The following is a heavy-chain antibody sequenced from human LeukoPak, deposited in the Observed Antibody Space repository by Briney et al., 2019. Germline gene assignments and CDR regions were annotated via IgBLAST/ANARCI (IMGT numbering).Heavy chain of an antibody. CDR3: TRVGGGVTFSRFDP. D-gene: IGHD2-21*01. Sequence: PSETLSLTCTVSYYSISSGYFWGWIRQPPGKGLEWIGSIYHSESGYYNPSLRSRVSISVDTSNNQFSLKSTSVTAADTAVYYCTRVGGGVTFSRFDPWGQG. J-gene: IGHJ5*02. CDR1: YYSISSGYF. V-gene: IGHV4-38-2*02. CDR2: IYHSESG.